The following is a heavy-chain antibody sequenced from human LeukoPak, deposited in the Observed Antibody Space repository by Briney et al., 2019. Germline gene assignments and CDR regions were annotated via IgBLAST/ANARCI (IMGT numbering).Heavy chain of an antibody. D-gene: IGHD1-26*01. CDR1: GFSFSNSW. Sequence: GGSLRLSCAVSGFSFSNSWMSWVRQAPGKGLEWVANINQDGTQTYYVDSVKGRFTISRDNAKNPLYLQMNSVRAEDTAVYFCARVVGAHEVFDYWGQGTPVTVSS. V-gene: IGHV3-7*01. CDR2: INQDGTQT. CDR3: ARVVGAHEVFDY. J-gene: IGHJ4*02.